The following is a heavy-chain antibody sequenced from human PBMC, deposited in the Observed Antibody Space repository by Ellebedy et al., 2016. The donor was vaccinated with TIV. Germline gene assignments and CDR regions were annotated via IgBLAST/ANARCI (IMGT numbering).Heavy chain of an antibody. CDR2: IYRGGST. CDR1: GFSVSDSY. V-gene: IGHV3-53*01. CDR3: ASRLGIGP. Sequence: GESLKISXAASGFSVSDSYMSWVRQAPGKGLEWVACIYRGGSTFYADSVAGRFTISRDKAKNLMYLQMNGLRADDTAIYYCASRLGIGPWGQGTLVTVSS. D-gene: IGHD3-16*01. J-gene: IGHJ5*02.